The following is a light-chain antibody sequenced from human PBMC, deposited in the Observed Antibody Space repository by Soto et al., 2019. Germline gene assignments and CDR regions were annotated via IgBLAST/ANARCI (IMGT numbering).Light chain of an antibody. J-gene: IGLJ3*02. CDR3: QSFDISLSGRV. CDR1: SSNIGAGYD. CDR2: GNN. Sequence: QSVLTQPPSVSGAPGQRVTISCTGTSSNIGAGYDVHWYRQLPGTAPKLLIYGNNNRPSGVPGRFSGSKSGTSASLAISGLQAEDEADYYCQSFDISLSGRVFGGGTKVTVL. V-gene: IGLV1-40*01.